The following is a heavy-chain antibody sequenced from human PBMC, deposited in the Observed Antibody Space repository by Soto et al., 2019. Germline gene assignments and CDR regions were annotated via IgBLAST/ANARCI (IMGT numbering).Heavy chain of an antibody. D-gene: IGHD6-13*01. V-gene: IGHV4-39*01. CDR2: ISYRGST. CDR1: ADSISSSSFY. J-gene: IGHJ4*02. Sequence: QLQLQESGPGLVRPSETLSLTCTVSADSISSSSFYWGWVRQPPGKELEWIGTISYRGSTYYNPSFKSRVTISLDTSNYQCSLKVNSVTATDTAVYFCARHPDSSWFSYFESWGQGTLVTVSS. CDR3: ARHPDSSWFSYFES.